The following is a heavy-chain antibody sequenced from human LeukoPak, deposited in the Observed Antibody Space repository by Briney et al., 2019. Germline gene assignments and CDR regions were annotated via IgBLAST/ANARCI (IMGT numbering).Heavy chain of an antibody. D-gene: IGHD2-15*01. CDR1: GGTFSSYA. V-gene: IGHV1-46*01. Sequence: ASVKVSCKASGGTFSSYAISWVRQAPGQGLEWMGIINPSGGSTSYAQKFQGRVTMTRDTSTSTVYMELSSLRSEDTAVYYCARDRYCSGGSCYYFDYWGQGTLVTVSS. CDR2: INPSGGST. CDR3: ARDRYCSGGSCYYFDY. J-gene: IGHJ4*02.